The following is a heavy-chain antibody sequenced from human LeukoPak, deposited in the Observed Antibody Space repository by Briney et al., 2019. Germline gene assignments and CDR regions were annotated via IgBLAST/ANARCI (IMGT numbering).Heavy chain of an antibody. D-gene: IGHD2-2*01. CDR3: ARHSREYQLLYYFDY. J-gene: IGHJ4*02. V-gene: IGHV4-39*01. CDR2: IYYSGST. Sequence: SETLSLTCTVSGGSISSSSYYWGWIRQPPGKGLEWIGSIYYSGSTYYNPSLKSRVTISVDTSKNQFSLKLSSVTAADTAVYYCARHSREYQLLYYFDYWGQGTLVTVSP. CDR1: GGSISSSSYY.